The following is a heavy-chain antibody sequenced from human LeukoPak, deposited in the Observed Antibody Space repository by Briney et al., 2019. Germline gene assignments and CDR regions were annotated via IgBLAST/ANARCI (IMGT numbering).Heavy chain of an antibody. CDR2: FIPVFERS. V-gene: IGHV1-69*13. J-gene: IGHJ4*02. CDR1: GESFSSYQ. D-gene: IGHD3-10*01. CDR3: ARDSRTYYYGSGSYYKVGRLDF. Sequence: SVKVSCKSSGESFSSYQITWVRQAPGQGLEWMGGFIPVFERSTYAQKFQGRVTMTADESTNTASMELSSLTSEDTAVYYCARDSRTYYYGSGSYYKVGRLDFWGQGTLVTVFS.